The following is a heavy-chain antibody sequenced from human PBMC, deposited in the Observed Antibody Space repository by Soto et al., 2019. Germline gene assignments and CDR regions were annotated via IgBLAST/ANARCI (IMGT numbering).Heavy chain of an antibody. CDR1: GFTFSNAW. CDR3: SRSGIRYWYFDL. J-gene: IGHJ2*01. CDR2: IKSKTDGGTT. V-gene: IGHV3-15*01. Sequence: EVQLVESGGGLVQPGGSLRLSCAASGFTFSNAWMSWVRQAPGKGLEWVGRIKSKTDGGTTDYAAPVKGRFTISRDDSKNTLYLQMNSLKTEDTAVYYCSRSGIRYWYFDLWGRGTLVTVSS.